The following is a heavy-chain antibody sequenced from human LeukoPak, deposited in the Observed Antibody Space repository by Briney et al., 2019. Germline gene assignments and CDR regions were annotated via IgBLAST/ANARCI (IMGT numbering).Heavy chain of an antibody. D-gene: IGHD1-14*01. CDR3: ARETATGWFDP. Sequence: SETLSLTCAVSGGSISSGGYSWSWIRQSTGKGLEWIGYIYYSGSTNYNPSLKSRVTISVDTSKNQFSLKLSSVTAADTAVYYCARETATGWFDPWGQGTLVTVSS. V-gene: IGHV4-61*08. CDR1: GGSISSGGYS. CDR2: IYYSGST. J-gene: IGHJ5*02.